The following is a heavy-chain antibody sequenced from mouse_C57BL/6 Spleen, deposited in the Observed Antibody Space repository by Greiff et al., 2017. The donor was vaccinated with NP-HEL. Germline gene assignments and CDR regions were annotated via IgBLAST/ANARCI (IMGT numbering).Heavy chain of an antibody. V-gene: IGHV1-64*01. CDR3: AKDYYGSSYEAMDY. J-gene: IGHJ4*01. D-gene: IGHD1-1*01. Sequence: VQLQQSGAELVKPGASVKLSCKASGYTFTSYWMHWVKQRPGQGLEWIGMIHPNSGSTNYNEKFKSKATLTVDKSSSTAYMQLSSLTSEDSAVYYCAKDYYGSSYEAMDYWGQGTSVTVSS. CDR1: GYTFTSYW. CDR2: IHPNSGST.